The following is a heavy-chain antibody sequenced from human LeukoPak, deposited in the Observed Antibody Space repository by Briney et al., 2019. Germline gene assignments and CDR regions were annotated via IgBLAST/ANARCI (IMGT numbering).Heavy chain of an antibody. CDR3: ARGGIYSSSSVGAFDI. Sequence: SETLSLTCTVSGGSISSYYWSWIRQPPGKGLEWIGYIYYSGSTNYNPSLKSRVTISVDTSKNQFSLKLSSVTAADTAVYYCARGGIYSSSSVGAFDIWGQGTMVTVSS. J-gene: IGHJ3*02. V-gene: IGHV4-59*01. CDR2: IYYSGST. D-gene: IGHD6-6*01. CDR1: GGSISSYY.